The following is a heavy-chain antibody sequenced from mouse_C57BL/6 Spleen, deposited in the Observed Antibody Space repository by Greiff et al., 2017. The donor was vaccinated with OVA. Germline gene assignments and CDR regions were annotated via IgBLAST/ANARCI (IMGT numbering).Heavy chain of an antibody. CDR3: ARKIYYYGSWYFDV. D-gene: IGHD1-1*01. CDR2: IDPSDSYT. J-gene: IGHJ1*03. Sequence: QVQLKQPGAELVKPGASVKLSCKASGYTFTSYWMQWVKQRPGQGLEWIGEIDPSDSYTNYNQKFKGKATLTVDTSSSTAYMQLSSLTSEDSAVYYCARKIYYYGSWYFDVWGTGTTVTVSS. CDR1: GYTFTSYW. V-gene: IGHV1-50*01.